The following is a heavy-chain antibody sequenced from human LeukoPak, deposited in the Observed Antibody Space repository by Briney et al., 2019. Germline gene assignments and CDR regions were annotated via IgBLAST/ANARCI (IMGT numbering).Heavy chain of an antibody. D-gene: IGHD3-22*01. CDR2: ISGSGGTM. V-gene: IGHV3-48*01. CDR3: ARRLYDSSVTNWFDP. Sequence: QAGGSLRLSCAASGFTFSSYSMNWVRQAPGKGLEWVSYISGSGGTMYYADSVKGRFTISRDNGKNSLYLQMNSLRVEDTAVYYCARRLYDSSVTNWFDPWGQGTLVTVSS. CDR1: GFTFSSYS. J-gene: IGHJ5*02.